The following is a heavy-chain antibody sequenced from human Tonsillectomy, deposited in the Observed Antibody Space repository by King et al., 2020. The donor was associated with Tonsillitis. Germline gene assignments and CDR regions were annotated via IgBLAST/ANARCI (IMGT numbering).Heavy chain of an antibody. D-gene: IGHD6-13*01. CDR3: ARDPGVAAAAAEEDYYYGMDV. J-gene: IGHJ6*02. Sequence: VQLVQSGGGVVQPGRSLRLSCAASGFAFSYYGMHWVRQAPGKGLEWVAVIWYDGTNRYYADSVKGRFTLSRDNSKNTLYLQMNSLRGEDPAVYYCARDPGVAAAAAEEDYYYGMDVWGQGTTVTVSS. CDR1: GFAFSYYG. V-gene: IGHV3-33*08. CDR2: IWYDGTNR.